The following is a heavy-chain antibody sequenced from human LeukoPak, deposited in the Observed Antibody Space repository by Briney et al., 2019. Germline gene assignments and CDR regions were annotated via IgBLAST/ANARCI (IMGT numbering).Heavy chain of an antibody. J-gene: IGHJ5*02. CDR2: IYISGST. V-gene: IGHV4-4*07. CDR1: GGSISTYY. CDR3: ARGPTTVTVRFGFDP. D-gene: IGHD4-17*01. Sequence: PSETLSLTCTVSGGSISTYYWSWIRQPAGKGLEWIGRIYISGSTNYNHSLKSRVTMSVDTSKNQFSLKLSSVTAADTAIYYCARGPTTVTVRFGFDPWGQGTLVTVSS.